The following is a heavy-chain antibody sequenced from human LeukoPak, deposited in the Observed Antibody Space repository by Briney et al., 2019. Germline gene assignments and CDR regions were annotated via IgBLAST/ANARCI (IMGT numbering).Heavy chain of an antibody. J-gene: IGHJ5*02. CDR1: GGSISSSSYY. Sequence: SETLSLTCNVSGGSISSSSYYWGWIRQPPGKGLEWIGTISYSGNTYYNPSLESRVTISVDASTNQFSLKLSSVTAADTAVYYCARESDRYCSTTSSPNSYDPWGQGTLVTVSS. V-gene: IGHV4-39*07. D-gene: IGHD2-2*01. CDR2: ISYSGNT. CDR3: ARESDRYCSTTSSPNSYDP.